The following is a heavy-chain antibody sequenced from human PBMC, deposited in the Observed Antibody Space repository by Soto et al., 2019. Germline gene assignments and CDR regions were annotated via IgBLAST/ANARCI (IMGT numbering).Heavy chain of an antibody. J-gene: IGHJ2*01. CDR2: TDRGWST. Sequence: WTWIRQPPGKGLKWIGETDRGWSTKYSPSLKSRVTISVDTSKNQFSLKLTSVTAADTALYYCARGLHSMKVYWFFYLWGRGTLFAVAS. D-gene: IGHD2-15*01. V-gene: IGHV4-34*01. CDR3: ARGLHSMKVYWFFYL.